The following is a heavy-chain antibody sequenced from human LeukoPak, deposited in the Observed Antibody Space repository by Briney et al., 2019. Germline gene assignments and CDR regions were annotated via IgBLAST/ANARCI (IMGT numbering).Heavy chain of an antibody. CDR3: AGGYGFDY. V-gene: IGHV3-74*01. Sequence: PGGSLRLSCAASGLSFSTHAMNWVRQAPGKGLVWVSGINSDGSRTNYADSVKGRFTISRDNAKNTLYLQMNSLRVEDTAVYYCAGGYGFDYWGQGTLVTVSS. CDR2: INSDGSRT. CDR1: GLSFSTHA. J-gene: IGHJ4*02. D-gene: IGHD1-1*01.